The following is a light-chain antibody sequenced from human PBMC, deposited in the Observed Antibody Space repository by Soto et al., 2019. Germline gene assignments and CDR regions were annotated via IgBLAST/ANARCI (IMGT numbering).Light chain of an antibody. CDR2: EAI. V-gene: IGLV2-23*01. CDR3: CSYAGRSPVV. J-gene: IGLJ3*02. Sequence: QSALTQPASVSGSPGQSITISCTGTSTDIGSHYLVSWYQQHPGKVPKLIIYEAIKRPSGVSNRFSGSKSGNTASLTISGLLPEDEADYYCCSYAGRSPVVFGGGTKLTVL. CDR1: STDIGSHYL.